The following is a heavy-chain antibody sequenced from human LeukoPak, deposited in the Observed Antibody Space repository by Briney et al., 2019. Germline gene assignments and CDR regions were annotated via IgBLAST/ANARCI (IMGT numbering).Heavy chain of an antibody. CDR2: IYPGDSDT. CDR1: GYRFSTYW. CDR3: ARTTVSTTYFDY. J-gene: IGHJ4*02. D-gene: IGHD4-17*01. Sequence: GESLKISCKGSGYRFSTYWIGWVRQMPGKGLEWMGIIYPGDSDTRYSPSFQGQVTISADKSLNTAYLQWNSLEASDTAMYYCARTTVSTTYFDYWGQGSLVTVSS. V-gene: IGHV5-51*01.